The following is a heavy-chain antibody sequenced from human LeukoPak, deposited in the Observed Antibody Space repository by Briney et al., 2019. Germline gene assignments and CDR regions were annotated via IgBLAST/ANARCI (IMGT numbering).Heavy chain of an antibody. CDR1: GGTFSSYA. V-gene: IGHV5-51*01. CDR3: ARGDAGYYFDF. J-gene: IGHJ4*02. Sequence: KVSCKASGGTFSSYAISWVRQMPGNGLEWMGVIYPGDSDTRYSPSFQGQVTISADKSISTAYLQWSGLKASDTAMYYCARGDAGYYFDFWGQGTLVTVSS. CDR2: IYPGDSDT. D-gene: IGHD1-26*01.